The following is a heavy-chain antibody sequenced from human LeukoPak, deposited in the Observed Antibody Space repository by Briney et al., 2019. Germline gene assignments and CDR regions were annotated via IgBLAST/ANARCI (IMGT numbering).Heavy chain of an antibody. D-gene: IGHD1-26*01. V-gene: IGHV3-23*01. CDR1: GFTFRSYA. CDR3: AKDIVGATGFSDY. CDR2: ISGSGGST. J-gene: IGHJ4*02. Sequence: GGSLRLSCAASGFTFRSYAMSWVRQAPGKGLEWVSAISGSGGSTYYADSVKGRFTISRDNSKNTLYLQMNSLRAEDTVVYYCAKDIVGATGFSDYWRQGTLVTVSS.